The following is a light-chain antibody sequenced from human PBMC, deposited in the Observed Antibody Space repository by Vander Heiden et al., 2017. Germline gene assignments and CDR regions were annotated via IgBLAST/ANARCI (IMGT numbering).Light chain of an antibody. V-gene: IGLV3-1*01. J-gene: IGLJ2*01. CDR2: QVT. CDR3: QAWYSSVA. Sequence: SYELLQPPSVSVSPGQTASITCSGGQLGDKYTFRYQQKPGQSTVLVIYQVTKRPSVIAERFSGSNSGNTATLTISGNQAMDESYYYWQAWYSSVAFGGGTKLTVL. CDR1: QLGDKY.